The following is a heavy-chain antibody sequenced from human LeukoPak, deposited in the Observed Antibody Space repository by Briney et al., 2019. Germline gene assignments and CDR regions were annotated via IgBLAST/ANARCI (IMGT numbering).Heavy chain of an antibody. V-gene: IGHV3-49*04. D-gene: IGHD6-19*01. CDR2: IRSKAYGGTT. Sequence: GSLRLSCTASGFTFGDYAMSWVRQAPGKGLEWVGFIRSKAYGGTTEYAASVKGRFTISRDDSKSIAYLQMNSLKTEDTAVYYCTRKLTYSSGFDYWGQGTLVTVSS. CDR1: GFTFGDYA. CDR3: TRKLTYSSGFDY. J-gene: IGHJ4*02.